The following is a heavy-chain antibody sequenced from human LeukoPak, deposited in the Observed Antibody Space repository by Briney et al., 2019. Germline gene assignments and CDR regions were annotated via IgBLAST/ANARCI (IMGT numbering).Heavy chain of an antibody. Sequence: QPGGSLRLSCAASGFTFSSCGMHWVRQAPGKGLEWVAVIWYDGSNKFYADSVKGRFTISRDNSKNTLYLQMNSLSAEDTAVYYCARDSPTTVVTPPGSFDIWGQGTMVIVSS. CDR2: IWYDGSNK. V-gene: IGHV3-33*01. D-gene: IGHD4-23*01. CDR1: GFTFSSCG. J-gene: IGHJ3*02. CDR3: ARDSPTTVVTPPGSFDI.